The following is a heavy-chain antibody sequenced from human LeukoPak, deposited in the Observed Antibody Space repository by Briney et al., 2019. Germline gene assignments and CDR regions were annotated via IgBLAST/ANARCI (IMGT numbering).Heavy chain of an antibody. D-gene: IGHD5-12*01. V-gene: IGHV1-2*02. CDR1: GYTFTGPY. J-gene: IGHJ4*02. CDR2: INPNSGGT. Sequence: ASVKVSCKASGYTFTGPYMHWVRQAPGQGLEWMGWINPNSGGTNYAQNFQGGVTMTRDTSFSTAYMEVSRLRSDDTAVYYCARMLNGAYDVWGQGTLVTVSS. CDR3: ARMLNGAYDV.